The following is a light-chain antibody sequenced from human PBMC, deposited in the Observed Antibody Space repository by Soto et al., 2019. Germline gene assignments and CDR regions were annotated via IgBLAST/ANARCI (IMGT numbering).Light chain of an antibody. CDR3: ISYTSGTSPYV. V-gene: IGLV2-14*03. CDR1: SSDVGGYNY. J-gene: IGLJ1*01. Sequence: QSVLTQPASVSGSPGQSITISCTGTSSDVGGYNYVSWYQHHPGKAPKLIIYDVTNRPSGVSNRFSGSKSGNTASLTISGLQAEDDSDYYCISYTSGTSPYVFGTGTKLTVL. CDR2: DVT.